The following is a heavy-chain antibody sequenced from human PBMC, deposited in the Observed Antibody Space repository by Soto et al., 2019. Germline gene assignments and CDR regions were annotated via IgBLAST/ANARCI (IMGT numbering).Heavy chain of an antibody. CDR3: ARLYCSSTSCNYGMDV. D-gene: IGHD2-2*01. J-gene: IGHJ6*02. Sequence: GGSLKNSCKGSGYSFSSYWISWVGQMPGKGLEWMGRIDPSDSYTNYSPSFQGHVTISADKSISTAYLQWSSLKASDTAMYYCARLYCSSTSCNYGMDVWGQGTTVTVSS. V-gene: IGHV5-10-1*01. CDR2: IDPSDSYT. CDR1: GYSFSSYW.